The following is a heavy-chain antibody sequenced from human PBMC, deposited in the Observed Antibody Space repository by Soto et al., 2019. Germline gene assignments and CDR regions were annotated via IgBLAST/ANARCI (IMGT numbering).Heavy chain of an antibody. V-gene: IGHV1-18*01. CDR1: GYTFTSYG. CDR2: ISAYNGNT. CDR3: ASFSIAATDPYGMDV. Sequence: QVQLVQSGAEVKKLGASVKVSCKASGYTFTSYGISWVRQAPGQGLEWMGWISAYNGNTNYAQKLQGRVTMTTDTSTSTAYMELRSLRSDDTAVYYCASFSIAATDPYGMDVWGQGTTVTVSS. D-gene: IGHD6-13*01. J-gene: IGHJ6*02.